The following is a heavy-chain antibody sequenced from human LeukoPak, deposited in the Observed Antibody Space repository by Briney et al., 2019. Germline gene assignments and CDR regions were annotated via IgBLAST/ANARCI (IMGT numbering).Heavy chain of an antibody. Sequence: GGSLRLSCEASGFIFSESAMNWVRQAPGQGLQWVATVSGSGGGTYYADSVKGRFTISRDNSQNMVYLQMDSLRTEDTAIYYCAKGSGYSYGHFDYWGRGTMLTVSS. D-gene: IGHD5-18*01. CDR1: GFIFSESA. V-gene: IGHV3-23*01. J-gene: IGHJ4*02. CDR2: VSGSGGGT. CDR3: AKGSGYSYGHFDY.